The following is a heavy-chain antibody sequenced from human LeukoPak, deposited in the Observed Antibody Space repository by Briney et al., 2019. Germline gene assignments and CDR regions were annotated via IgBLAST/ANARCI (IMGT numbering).Heavy chain of an antibody. CDR3: AKDGYGYGCYFDY. Sequence: PGGSLRLSCAASGFTFSSYAMSWVRQAPGKGLDWVSAISGSGGSTYYADSVKGRFTISRDNSKNTLYLQMNSLRAEDTAVYYCAKDGYGYGCYFDYWGQGTLVTVSS. J-gene: IGHJ4*02. V-gene: IGHV3-23*01. CDR1: GFTFSSYA. D-gene: IGHD5-18*01. CDR2: ISGSGGST.